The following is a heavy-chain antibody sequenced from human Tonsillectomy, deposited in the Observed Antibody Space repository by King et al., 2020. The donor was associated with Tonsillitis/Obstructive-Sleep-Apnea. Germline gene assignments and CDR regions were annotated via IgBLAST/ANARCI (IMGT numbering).Heavy chain of an antibody. CDR3: AINPGTEENSYYYYGMDV. CDR1: DYTFTSYG. Sequence: QLVQSGAEVKKPGASVKVSCKASDYTFTSYGISWVRQAPGQGLEWMGWISAYNGNTNYAQKLQGRVTMTTDTSTSTAYMELRSLRSDDTAVYYCAINPGTEENSYYYYGMDVWGQGTTVTVSS. D-gene: IGHD1-1*01. CDR2: ISAYNGNT. V-gene: IGHV1-18*01. J-gene: IGHJ6*02.